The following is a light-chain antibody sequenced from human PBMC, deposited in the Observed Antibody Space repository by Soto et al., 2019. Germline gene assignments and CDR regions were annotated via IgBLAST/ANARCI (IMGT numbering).Light chain of an antibody. CDR2: GAS. V-gene: IGKV3-15*01. CDR1: QSVSSS. CDR3: QQYNNWPL. J-gene: IGKJ1*01. Sequence: EIVLSHSPAPLPLYPAEQATLSFQASQSVSSSLAWYQQKPGQAPGLLIYGASSRATGIPARFSGSGSGTEFTLTISSLQSEDFAVYYCQQYNNWPLFGQGTKVDIK.